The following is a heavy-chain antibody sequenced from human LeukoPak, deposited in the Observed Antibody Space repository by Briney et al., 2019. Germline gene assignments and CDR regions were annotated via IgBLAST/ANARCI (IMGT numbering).Heavy chain of an antibody. D-gene: IGHD2-2*01. J-gene: IGHJ4*02. V-gene: IGHV3-74*01. CDR2: INSDGSST. Sequence: PGGSLRLSCAASGFTSSSYWMHWVRQAPGKGLVWVSRINSDGSSTSYADSVKGRFTISRDNAKNTLYLQMNSLRAEDTAVYYCARDWVLWDIVVVATGYWGQGTLVTVSS. CDR1: GFTSSSYW. CDR3: ARDWVLWDIVVVATGY.